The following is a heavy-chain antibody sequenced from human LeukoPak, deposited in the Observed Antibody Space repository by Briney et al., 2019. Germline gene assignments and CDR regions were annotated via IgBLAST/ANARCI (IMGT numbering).Heavy chain of an antibody. CDR3: ARARLEYYYGSGSPPDY. CDR1: GFTFSSYW. CDR2: ISYDGSNK. V-gene: IGHV3-30-3*01. Sequence: GGSLRLSCAASGFTFSSYWMHRVRQAPGKGLEWVAVISYDGSNKYYADSVKGRFTISRDNSKNTLYLQMNSLRAEDTAVYYCARARLEYYYGSGSPPDYWGQGTLVTVSS. J-gene: IGHJ4*02. D-gene: IGHD3-10*01.